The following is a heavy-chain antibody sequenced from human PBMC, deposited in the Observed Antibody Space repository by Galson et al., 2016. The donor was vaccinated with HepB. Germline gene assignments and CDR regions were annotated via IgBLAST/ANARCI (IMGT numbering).Heavy chain of an antibody. CDR1: GFSFSSYA. Sequence: SLRLSCAASGFSFSSYAMAWVRQAPGKGLEWVSGITVSGGRTYYADSVKGRFTISRDNPKNTRYLQLSGLRAEDTAVYYCAKDAPGRYASGSYYFTGLFDFWGQGTLVTVSS. V-gene: IGHV3-23*01. J-gene: IGHJ4*02. CDR3: AKDAPGRYASGSYYFTGLFDF. CDR2: ITVSGGRT. D-gene: IGHD3-10*01.